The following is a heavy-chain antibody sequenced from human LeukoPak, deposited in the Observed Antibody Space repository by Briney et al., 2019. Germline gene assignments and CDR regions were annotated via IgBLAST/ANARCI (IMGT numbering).Heavy chain of an antibody. V-gene: IGHV3-11*04. CDR1: GFTFSDYY. CDR2: ISSSGSTI. CDR3: ARVIGSYGDSAY. J-gene: IGHJ4*02. D-gene: IGHD3-16*01. Sequence: GGSLRLSCAASGFTFSDYYMSWIRQAPGKGLEWVSYISSSGSTIYYADSVKGRFTISRDNAKNPLYLQMDSLRAEDTAIYYCARVIGSYGDSAYWGQGTLVTVSS.